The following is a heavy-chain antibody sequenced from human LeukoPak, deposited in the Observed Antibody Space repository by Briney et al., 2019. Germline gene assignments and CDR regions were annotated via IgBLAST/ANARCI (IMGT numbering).Heavy chain of an antibody. CDR1: GFTFSNSA. J-gene: IGHJ4*01. Sequence: SLSHTRPAPGFTFSNSAMCWARHAPGKGLEWVSTLSGSGITTYYADSVKGRFTISRDNSKNTLYLQMNSLRAEDTAVYYCAKGIYGSGWRYFDYWGHGTLVTVSS. CDR2: LSGSGITT. D-gene: IGHD6-19*01. V-gene: IGHV3-23*01. CDR3: AKGIYGSGWRYFDY.